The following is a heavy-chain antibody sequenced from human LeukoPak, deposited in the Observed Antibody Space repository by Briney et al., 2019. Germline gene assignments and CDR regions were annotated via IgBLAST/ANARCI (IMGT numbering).Heavy chain of an antibody. J-gene: IGHJ6*02. Sequence: PGGSLRLSCAASGFTFSSYGMPWVRQAPGKGLEWVAVISYDGSNKYYADSVKGRFTISRDNSKNTLYLQMNSLRAEDTAVYYCAKGYSTTYYYYYGMDVWGQGTTVTVSS. V-gene: IGHV3-30*18. CDR2: ISYDGSNK. D-gene: IGHD6-13*01. CDR1: GFTFSSYG. CDR3: AKGYSTTYYYYYGMDV.